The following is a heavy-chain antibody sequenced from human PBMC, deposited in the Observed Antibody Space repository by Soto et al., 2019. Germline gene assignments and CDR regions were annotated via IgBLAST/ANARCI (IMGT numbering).Heavy chain of an antibody. CDR2: IITIFGTA. J-gene: IGHJ4*02. V-gene: IGHV1-69*01. D-gene: IGHD1-26*01. CDR1: GGTFSSYA. CDR3: ARGREWELLSSTFNY. Sequence: QVQLVQSGAEVKKPGSSVKVSCKASGGTFSSYAISWVRQAPGQGLEWMGGIITIFGTANYAQKFQGRVTITADESKSTAYMELSSLRSEDTAVYYCARGREWELLSSTFNYWGQGTLVTVSS.